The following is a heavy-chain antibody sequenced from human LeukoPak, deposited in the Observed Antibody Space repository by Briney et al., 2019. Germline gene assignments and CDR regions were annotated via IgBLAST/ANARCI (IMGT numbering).Heavy chain of an antibody. V-gene: IGHV4-4*07. CDR2: IFTSGNT. D-gene: IGHD1-1*01. CDR1: GGSVSSYY. J-gene: IGHJ5*02. Sequence: PSETLSLTCVVSGGSVSSYYWSWIRQSAGKGLEWIGRIFTSGNTNYNPSLKSRVTMSVDTSKNQLSLKLSSVTAADTAVYYCARDGNWIIPRFDPWGQGTLVTVSS. CDR3: ARDGNWIIPRFDP.